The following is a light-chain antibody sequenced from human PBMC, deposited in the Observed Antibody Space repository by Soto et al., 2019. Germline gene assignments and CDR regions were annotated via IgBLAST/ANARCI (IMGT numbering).Light chain of an antibody. CDR3: SSYTSSTTLV. CDR1: SSDVGGYKY. J-gene: IGLJ2*01. CDR2: EVT. Sequence: QSVLTQPASVSGSPGQSITISCTGTSSDVGGYKYVSWYQQHPDKAPKLLIYEVTNRPSGVSPRFSGSKSGNTASLTISGLQAEDEADYYCSSYTSSTTLVFGGGTQLTVL. V-gene: IGLV2-14*01.